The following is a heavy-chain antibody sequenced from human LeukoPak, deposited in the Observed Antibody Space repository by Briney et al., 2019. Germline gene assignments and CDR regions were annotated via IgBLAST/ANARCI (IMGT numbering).Heavy chain of an antibody. Sequence: GGSLRLSCAASGFTFSSYSMNWVRQAPGKGLGWVSYISSSSSTIYYADSVKGRFTISRDNAKNSLYLQMNSLRDEDTAVYYCARAAYSSGWYFGIWGQGTMVTVSS. CDR2: ISSSSSTI. V-gene: IGHV3-48*02. D-gene: IGHD6-19*01. CDR3: ARAAYSSGWYFGI. J-gene: IGHJ3*02. CDR1: GFTFSSYS.